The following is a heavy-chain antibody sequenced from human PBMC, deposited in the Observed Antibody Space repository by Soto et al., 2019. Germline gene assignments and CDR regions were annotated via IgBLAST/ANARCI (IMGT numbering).Heavy chain of an antibody. CDR2: IYQTGYT. J-gene: IGHJ3*02. Sequence: SETLSLTCTVSGGPISAFFWNWIRQSPGKGLEWIGRIYQTGYTRYNPSLQSRVTMSVDPSKHQFSLQVRSVTAADTAVYYCARSPSTSSIGSFDIWGQGRMVTVAS. V-gene: IGHV4-4*07. CDR3: ARSPSTSSIGSFDI. CDR1: GGPISAFF. D-gene: IGHD6-6*01.